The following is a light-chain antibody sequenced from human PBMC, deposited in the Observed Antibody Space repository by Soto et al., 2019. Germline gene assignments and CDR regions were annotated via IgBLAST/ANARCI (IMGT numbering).Light chain of an antibody. CDR2: DAS. CDR1: QSVSSY. J-gene: IGKJ5*01. Sequence: EIVLTQSPATLSLSPGERATLSCRASQSVSSYLAWYQQKPGQAPRLLIYDASSRATGIPDRFRASASGTDFTLTISRLEPEDFAVYFCQQYGGSPAITFGQGTRLEIK. CDR3: QQYGGSPAIT. V-gene: IGKV3-20*01.